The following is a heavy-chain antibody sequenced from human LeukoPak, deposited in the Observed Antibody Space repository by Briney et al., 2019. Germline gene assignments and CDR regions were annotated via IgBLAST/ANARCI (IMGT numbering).Heavy chain of an antibody. CDR2: ISGSGGST. CDR3: AKYGDYYYYGMDV. Sequence: GGSLRLSCAASGFTFNSYATSWVRQAPGKGLEWVSAISGSGGSTYYADSVKGRFTISRDNSRNTLYLQMNGLRAEDTAVYYCAKYGDYYYYGMDVWGQGTTVTVSS. D-gene: IGHD4-17*01. V-gene: IGHV3-23*01. J-gene: IGHJ6*02. CDR1: GFTFNSYA.